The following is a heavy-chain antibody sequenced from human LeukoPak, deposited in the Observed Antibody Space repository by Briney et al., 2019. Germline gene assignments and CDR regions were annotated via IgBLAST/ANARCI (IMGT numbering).Heavy chain of an antibody. CDR1: GYTFTSYG. J-gene: IGHJ4*02. V-gene: IGHV1-18*01. CDR2: ISAYNGNT. Sequence: ASVKVSCKASGYTFTSYGISWVRQAPGPGLEWMGWISAYNGNTNYAQKLQGRVTMTTDTSTSTAYMELRSLRSDDTAVYYCARDRSRHTAMDKVSLDYWGQGTLVTVSS. CDR3: ARDRSRHTAMDKVSLDY. D-gene: IGHD5-18*01.